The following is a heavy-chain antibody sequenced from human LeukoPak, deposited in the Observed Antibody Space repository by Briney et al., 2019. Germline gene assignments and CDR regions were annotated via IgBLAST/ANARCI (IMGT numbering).Heavy chain of an antibody. Sequence: GGSLRLSCAASGFTFSSYAMSWVRQAPGKGLEWVSAISGSGGSTYYADSVKGRFTISSDNSKTTLYLQMNSLRAEDTAVYYCAKWGPGETLSMDVWGKGTTVTVSS. CDR3: AKWGPGETLSMDV. CDR1: GFTFSSYA. CDR2: ISGSGGST. D-gene: IGHD7-27*01. V-gene: IGHV3-23*01. J-gene: IGHJ6*03.